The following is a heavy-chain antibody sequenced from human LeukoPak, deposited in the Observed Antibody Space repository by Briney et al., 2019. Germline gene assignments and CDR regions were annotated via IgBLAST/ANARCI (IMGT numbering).Heavy chain of an antibody. CDR1: GGSISSYY. J-gene: IGHJ4*02. D-gene: IGHD3-22*01. CDR3: AGSYYYDSSGYYYVDY. CDR2: IYYSGST. Sequence: SETLSLTCTVSGGSISSYYWSWIRQPPGKGLEWIGYIYYSGSTNYNPSLKSRVTISVDTSKNQFSLKLSSVTAADTAVYYCAGSYYYDSSGYYYVDYWGQGTLVTVSS. V-gene: IGHV4-59*08.